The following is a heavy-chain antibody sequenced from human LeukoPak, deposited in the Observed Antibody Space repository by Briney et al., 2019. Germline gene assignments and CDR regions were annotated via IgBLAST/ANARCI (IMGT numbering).Heavy chain of an antibody. CDR3: ARHGQYCSSTSCRIGGWFDP. Sequence: GESLKISCKGSGYSFTSYWIGWVRQMPGKGLEWMWIIYPGDSDTRYSPSFQGQVTISADKSISTAYLQWSSLKASDTAMYYCARHGQYCSSTSCRIGGWFDPWGQGTLVTVSS. CDR2: IYPGDSDT. V-gene: IGHV5-51*01. D-gene: IGHD2-2*01. J-gene: IGHJ5*02. CDR1: GYSFTSYW.